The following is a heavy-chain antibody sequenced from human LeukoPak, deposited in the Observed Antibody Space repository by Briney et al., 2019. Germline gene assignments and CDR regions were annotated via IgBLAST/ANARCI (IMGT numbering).Heavy chain of an antibody. CDR1: GGSICSYY. CDR3: ARGILTGPIYAFDI. V-gene: IGHV4-59*01. J-gene: IGHJ3*02. D-gene: IGHD3-9*01. Sequence: SETLSLTCTVSGGSICSYYWSWIRQPPGMGLEWFGYIYYSGSTNYNPSLKSRVTISVDTSKNQFSLKLSSVTAADTAVYYCARGILTGPIYAFDIWGQETMVTVSS. CDR2: IYYSGST.